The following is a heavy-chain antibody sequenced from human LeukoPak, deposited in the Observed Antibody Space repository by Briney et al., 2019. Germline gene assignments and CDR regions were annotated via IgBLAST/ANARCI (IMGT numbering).Heavy chain of an antibody. V-gene: IGHV4-34*01. CDR3: ARQRSDIVATIYYYYYYYMDV. Sequence: PSETLSLTCAVYGGSLSGYYWGWIRQPPGKGLEWIGEITHSGSTNYNPSLKSRVTISVDTSKNQFSLKLSSVTAADTAVYYCARQRSDIVATIYYYYYYYMDVWGKGTTVTISS. CDR2: ITHSGST. D-gene: IGHD5-12*01. CDR1: GGSLSGYY. J-gene: IGHJ6*03.